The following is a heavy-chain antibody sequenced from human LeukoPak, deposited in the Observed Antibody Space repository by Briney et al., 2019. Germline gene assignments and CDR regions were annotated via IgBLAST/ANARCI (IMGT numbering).Heavy chain of an antibody. V-gene: IGHV4-30-2*01. CDR3: ALVVRSRAFFDY. D-gene: IGHD3-10*01. CDR2: IYHSGST. CDR1: GGSISSGGYS. Sequence: SETLSLTCVVPGGSISSGGYSWSWIRQPPGKGLEWIGYIYHSGSTYYNPSLKSRVTISVDRSKNQFSLKLSSVTAADTAVYYCALVVRSRAFFDYWGQGTLVTVSS. J-gene: IGHJ4*02.